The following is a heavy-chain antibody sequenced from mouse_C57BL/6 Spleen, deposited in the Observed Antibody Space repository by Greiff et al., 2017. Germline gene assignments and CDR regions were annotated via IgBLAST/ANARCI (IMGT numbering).Heavy chain of an antibody. V-gene: IGHV1-9*01. CDR2: ILPGSGST. J-gene: IGHJ3*01. CDR1: GYTFTGYW. D-gene: IGHD2-10*02. Sequence: QVQLQQSGAELMKPGASVKLSCKATGYTFTGYWIEWVKQRPGHGLEWIGEILPGSGSTNYNEKFKGKATFTADTSSNTAYMQRSSLTTEDSAIYYCARGGLWEYGNYVWFAYWGQGTLVTVSA. CDR3: ARGGLWEYGNYVWFAY.